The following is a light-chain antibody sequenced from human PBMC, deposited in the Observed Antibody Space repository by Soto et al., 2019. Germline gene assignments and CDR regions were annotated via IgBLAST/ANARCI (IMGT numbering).Light chain of an antibody. Sequence: AIQMTQSPSSLSASVGDRVTITCRASQGIRNDLDWFQQKPGKAPKLLIYAASNLQSEVPARFSGSGSGTDFTLTISSLQPEDFATYYCLQKYFYPFTFAPGTKVDIK. J-gene: IGKJ3*01. V-gene: IGKV1-6*01. CDR3: LQKYFYPFT. CDR1: QGIRND. CDR2: AAS.